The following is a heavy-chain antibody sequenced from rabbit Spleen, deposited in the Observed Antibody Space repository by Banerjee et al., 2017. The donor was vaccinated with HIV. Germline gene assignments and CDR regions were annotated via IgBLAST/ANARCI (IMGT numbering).Heavy chain of an antibody. CDR1: GFSFSSNYY. D-gene: IGHD8-1*01. V-gene: IGHV1S45*01. CDR3: ARDTGSSFSSYGMDL. Sequence: QEQLVESGGGLVQPEGSLTLTCTASGFSFSSNYYMCWVRQAPGKGLEWIACIYAGSSDSTETWYATWAKGRFTISKTSSTTVTLQMNSLTAADTATYFCARDTGSSFSSYGMDLWGPGTLVTVS. J-gene: IGHJ6*01. CDR2: IYAGSSDST.